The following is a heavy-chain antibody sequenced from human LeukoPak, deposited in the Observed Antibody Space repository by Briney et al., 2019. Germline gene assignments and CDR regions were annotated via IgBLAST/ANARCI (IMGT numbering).Heavy chain of an antibody. CDR1: GFTFKNYA. CDR3: AKDGGSPAWKYDFDI. D-gene: IGHD1-1*01. CDR2: ISGGGDTT. J-gene: IGHJ3*02. Sequence: GGSLRLSCAASGFTFKNYAMSWVRQAPGKGLEWVSVISGGGDTTKNADSVKGRFSISRDNSKNTLYLQMSSLRVEDTAVYYCAKDGGSPAWKYDFDIWGQGTMVTVSS. V-gene: IGHV3-23*01.